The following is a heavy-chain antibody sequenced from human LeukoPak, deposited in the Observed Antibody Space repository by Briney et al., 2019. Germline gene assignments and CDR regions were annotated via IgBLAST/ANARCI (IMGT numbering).Heavy chain of an antibody. J-gene: IGHJ4*02. CDR1: GFTFSSYS. CDR3: ARESHYYDSSGYYYSFDY. V-gene: IGHV3-21*01. D-gene: IGHD3-22*01. CDR2: ISSSSSYI. Sequence: GGSLRLSCAASGFTFSSYSMNWVRQAPGKGLEWVSSISSSSSYIYYADSVKGRFTISRDNAKNSLYLQMNSLRAEDTAVYYCARESHYYDSSGYYYSFDYWGQGTLVTVPS.